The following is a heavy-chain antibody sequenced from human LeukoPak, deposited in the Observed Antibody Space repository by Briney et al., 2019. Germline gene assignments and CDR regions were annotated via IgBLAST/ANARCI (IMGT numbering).Heavy chain of an antibody. CDR1: GYTFTGYY. D-gene: IGHD5-18*01. CDR2: IRYDGSNK. Sequence: SCKASGYTFTGYYMHWVRQAPGKGLEWVAFIRYDGSNKYYADSVKGRFTISRDNSKNTLYLQMNSLRAEDTAVYYCAKDGGSGTANIDYWGQGTLVTVSS. V-gene: IGHV3-30*02. CDR3: AKDGGSGTANIDY. J-gene: IGHJ4*02.